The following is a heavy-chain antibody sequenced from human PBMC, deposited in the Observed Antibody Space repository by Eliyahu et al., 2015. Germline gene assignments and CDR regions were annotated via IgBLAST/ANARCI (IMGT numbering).Heavy chain of an antibody. Sequence: EVQLVESGGGLVQPGGSLXLSCXASGFTFSTSWXPWVRQAPGEGPLWVSRINTDGSKTTYADSVKGRFTISRDNAKNTLYLQMNGLRVEDTAVYYCAKDLTWNQVDYWGQGTLVTVSS. CDR1: GFTFSTSW. V-gene: IGHV3-74*01. J-gene: IGHJ4*02. CDR3: AKDLTWNQVDY. CDR2: INTDGSKT. D-gene: IGHD1-1*01.